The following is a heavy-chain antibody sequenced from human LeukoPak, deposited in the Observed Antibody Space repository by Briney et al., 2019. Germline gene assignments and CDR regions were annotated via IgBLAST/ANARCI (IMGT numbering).Heavy chain of an antibody. J-gene: IGHJ4*02. V-gene: IGHV1-8*03. CDR1: GYTFTKFD. CDR2: VNLKSGYT. Sequence: ASVKVSCKASGYTFTKFDINWVRQATGQGLEWMGWVNLKSGYTGYAQKFRGRVTITRDTSISTAYMELSSLRSEDTAVYYCARVDGSPDYWGQGTLVTVSS. D-gene: IGHD2-15*01. CDR3: ARVDGSPDY.